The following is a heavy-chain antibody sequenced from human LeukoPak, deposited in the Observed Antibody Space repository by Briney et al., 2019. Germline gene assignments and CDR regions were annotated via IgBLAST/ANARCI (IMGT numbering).Heavy chain of an antibody. CDR2: LSYDGDNK. V-gene: IGHV3-30-3*01. Sequence: GGSLRLSCAASGFTFNSYTMHWVRQAPGKGLEWVAVLSYDGDNKYYADSVKGPFPISRDNSKNTLYLQMNSLRAEDTAVYYCANYGDYQYFDYWGQGTPVTVSS. CDR1: GFTFNSYT. D-gene: IGHD4-17*01. CDR3: ANYGDYQYFDY. J-gene: IGHJ4*02.